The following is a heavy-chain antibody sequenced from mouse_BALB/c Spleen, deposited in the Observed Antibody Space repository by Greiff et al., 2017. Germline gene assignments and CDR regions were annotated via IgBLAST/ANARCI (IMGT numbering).Heavy chain of an antibody. Sequence: EESGPGLVKPSQSLSLTCSVTGYSITSGYYWNWIRQFPGNKLEWMGYISYDGSNNYNPSLKNRISITRDTSKNQFFLKLNSVTTEDTATYYCARRGIYDGYFDYWGQGTTLTVSS. CDR1: GYSITSGYY. D-gene: IGHD2-3*01. J-gene: IGHJ2*01. CDR3: ARRGIYDGYFDY. V-gene: IGHV3-6*02. CDR2: ISYDGSN.